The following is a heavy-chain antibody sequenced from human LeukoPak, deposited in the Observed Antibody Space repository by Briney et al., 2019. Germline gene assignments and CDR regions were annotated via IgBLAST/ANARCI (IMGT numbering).Heavy chain of an antibody. Sequence: PSETLSLTCTVSGGSISSYYWSWIRQPPGKGLEWIGYIYYSGSTNYNPSLKSRVTISVDTSKNQFSLKLSSVTAADTAVYYCARGRVVTSFDYWDQGTLVTVSS. CDR2: IYYSGST. D-gene: IGHD3-22*01. J-gene: IGHJ4*02. CDR3: ARGRVVTSFDY. V-gene: IGHV4-59*01. CDR1: GGSISSYY.